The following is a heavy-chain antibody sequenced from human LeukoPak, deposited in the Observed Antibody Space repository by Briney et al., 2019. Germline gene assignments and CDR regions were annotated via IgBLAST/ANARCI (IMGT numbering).Heavy chain of an antibody. J-gene: IGHJ4*02. D-gene: IGHD6-19*01. Sequence: GGSLRLSCAASGFTLRSYTMNWVRQAPGKGLEWVSVIYSGGSTYYADSVKGRFTISRDNSKNTLYLQMNSLRAEDTAVYYCARDPWGSGWYAGWGQGTLVTVSS. CDR1: GFTLRSYT. CDR3: ARDPWGSGWYAG. V-gene: IGHV3-53*01. CDR2: IYSGGST.